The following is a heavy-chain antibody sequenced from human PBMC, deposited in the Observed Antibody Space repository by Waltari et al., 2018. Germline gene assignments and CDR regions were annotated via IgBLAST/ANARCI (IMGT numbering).Heavy chain of an antibody. D-gene: IGHD3-10*01. CDR3: ARPATMVQGVPEYLFDY. CDR2: INTNTGNP. J-gene: IGHJ4*02. V-gene: IGHV7-4-1*02. Sequence: QVQLVHSGSELKKPGASVKVSCKASGYTFTSYAMNWVRQAPGQGLEWMGWINTNTGNPTYAQGFTGRFVFSLDTSVSTAYLQISSLKAEDTAVYYCARPATMVQGVPEYLFDYWGQGTLVTVSS. CDR1: GYTFTSYA.